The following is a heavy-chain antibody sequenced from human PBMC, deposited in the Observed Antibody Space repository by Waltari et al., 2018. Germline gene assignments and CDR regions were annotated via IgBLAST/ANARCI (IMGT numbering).Heavy chain of an antibody. CDR2: MNPNSGNT. V-gene: IGHV1-8*01. CDR3: ATSTLMVIPTPLDY. D-gene: IGHD2-8*01. CDR1: GYTFTSYD. Sequence: QVQLVQSGAEVKKPGASVTVSCKASGYTFTSYDINWVRQATGQGLEWMGWMNPNSGNTGYAQKFQGRVTMTRNTSISTAYMELSSLRSEDTAVYYCATSTLMVIPTPLDYWGQGTLVTVSS. J-gene: IGHJ4*02.